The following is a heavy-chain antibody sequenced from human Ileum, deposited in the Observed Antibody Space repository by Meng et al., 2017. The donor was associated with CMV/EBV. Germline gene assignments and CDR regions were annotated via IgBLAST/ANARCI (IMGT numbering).Heavy chain of an antibody. CDR1: GDCISGFY. CDR3: AREKVQFWSFEY. D-gene: IGHD5-18*01. V-gene: IGHV4-4*07. CDR2: IYISGIS. Sequence: QGQPQASGPGLVKPSDTLSLTCNAFGDCISGFYWSWIRQPAGKGLEWIGRIYISGISNYNPSLKSRVTISEDTSKNQFSLKLSSVTAADTAVYYCAREKVQFWSFEYWGQGSLVTVSS. J-gene: IGHJ4*02.